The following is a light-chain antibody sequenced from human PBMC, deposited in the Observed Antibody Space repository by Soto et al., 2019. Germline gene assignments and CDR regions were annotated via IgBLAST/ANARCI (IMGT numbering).Light chain of an antibody. V-gene: IGLV2-14*01. CDR3: SSYTSSSTLLYV. CDR1: SSDVGGYNY. CDR2: DVS. Sequence: QSALTQPASVSGSPGQSMTISCTGTSSDVGGYNYVSWYQQHPGKAPKLMIYDVSTRPSGVSNRFSGSKSGNTASLTISGLHAEDEADYYCSSYTSSSTLLYVFGTGTKLTVL. J-gene: IGLJ1*01.